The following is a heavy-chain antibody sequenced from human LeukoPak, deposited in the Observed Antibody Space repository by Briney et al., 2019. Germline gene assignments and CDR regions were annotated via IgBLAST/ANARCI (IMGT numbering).Heavy chain of an antibody. CDR2: MNPNSGDT. J-gene: IGHJ5*02. CDR1: GYTFTSYD. V-gene: IGHV1-8*01. Sequence: GASVKVSCKASGYTFTSYDINWVRQATGQGLEWMGWMNPNSGDTGYAEKFQGRVTMTGNTSIRAAYMELSSLRSEDTAVYYCAILGWFDPWGQGTLVTVSS. CDR3: AILGWFDP.